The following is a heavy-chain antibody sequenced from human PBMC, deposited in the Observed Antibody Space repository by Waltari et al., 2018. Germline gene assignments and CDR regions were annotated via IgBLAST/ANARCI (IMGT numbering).Heavy chain of an antibody. CDR1: GLSFGNYD. D-gene: IGHD3-22*01. CDR2: IYKDGST. Sequence: EVQMLESGGGLVQPGGALRLSGAASGLSFGNYDMNWVRQAPGKGLEWISVIYKDGSTYYVDSVRGRFTISRDNSKNTLYLQMNSLGAEDTAMYFCAKEGSGYYGGSFDYWGQGTMVTVSS. J-gene: IGHJ4*02. V-gene: IGHV3-23*03. CDR3: AKEGSGYYGGSFDY.